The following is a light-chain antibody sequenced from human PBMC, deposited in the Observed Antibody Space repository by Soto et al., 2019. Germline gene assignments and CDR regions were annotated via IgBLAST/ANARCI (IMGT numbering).Light chain of an antibody. J-gene: IGLJ1*01. CDR3: SSYAGSNMGV. V-gene: IGLV2-8*01. CDR1: SSGVGGYNF. CDR2: EVT. Sequence: QSVLTQPPSASGSPGQSVTISCTGTSSGVGGYNFVSWYQQQPGKAPKLIIYEVTQRPSGVPDRFSGSKSGNTASLTVSGLQAEDEAEYYCSSYAGSNMGVFGTGTKVTV.